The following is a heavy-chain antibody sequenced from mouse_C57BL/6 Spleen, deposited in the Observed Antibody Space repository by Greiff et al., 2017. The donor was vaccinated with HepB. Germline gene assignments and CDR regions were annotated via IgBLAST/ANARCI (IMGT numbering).Heavy chain of an antibody. D-gene: IGHD2-4*01. CDR1: GYSITSGYY. J-gene: IGHJ2*01. V-gene: IGHV3-6*01. CDR3: ARDRDYDYGCDY. Sequence: EVKLLESGPGLVKPSQSLSLTCSVTGYSITSGYYWNWIRQFPGNKLEWMGYISYDGSNNYNPSLKNRISITRDTSKNQFFLKLNSVTTEDTATYYCARDRDYDYGCDYWGQGTTLTVSS. CDR2: ISYDGSN.